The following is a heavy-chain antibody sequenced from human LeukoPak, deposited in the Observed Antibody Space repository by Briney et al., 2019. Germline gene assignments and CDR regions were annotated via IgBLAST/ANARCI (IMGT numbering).Heavy chain of an antibody. CDR2: VSNGGST. D-gene: IGHD6-25*01. V-gene: IGHV4-59*03. CDR3: ASGGYSFDP. CDR1: GGPISTYY. Sequence: PWETLALTWTVSGGPISTYYWSWIRQPPGKGLEWLGYVSNGGSTKYNPSLKSRVTISVDTSKNQFSMNLSSVIAADTAVYYCASGGYSFDPWGQGTLVTVSS. J-gene: IGHJ5*02.